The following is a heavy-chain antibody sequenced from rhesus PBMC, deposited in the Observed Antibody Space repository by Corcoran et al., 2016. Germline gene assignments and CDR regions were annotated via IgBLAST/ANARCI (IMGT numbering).Heavy chain of an antibody. CDR2: KNPRNGKV. Sequence: QVQLVQSGAEVKEPGASAKLSCKASGYTFTSYYVIWVRQAPGQGLEGSGGKNPRNGKVGYAQSFQCRITMNRDTSSNTVYMELRSLRSEDTAVYFCTRDRQLRRFDVWGPGVLVTVSS. J-gene: IGHJ5-1*01. CDR3: TRDRQLRRFDV. V-gene: IGHV1-200*01. CDR1: GYTFTSYY. D-gene: IGHD1-26*01.